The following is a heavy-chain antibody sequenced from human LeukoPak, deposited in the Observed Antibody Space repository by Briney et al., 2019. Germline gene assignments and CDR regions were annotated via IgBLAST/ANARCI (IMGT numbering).Heavy chain of an antibody. CDR3: APAYCGGDCYSYWFDP. D-gene: IGHD2-21*01. J-gene: IGHJ5*02. V-gene: IGHV1-46*01. CDR1: GYTFTSYY. Sequence: ASVKVSCKASGYTFTSYYMHWVRQAPGQGLEWMGIINPSGGSTSYAQKFQGRVTMTRDTSTSTVYMELSSLRSEDTAMYYCAPAYCGGDCYSYWFDPWGQGTLVTVSS. CDR2: INPSGGST.